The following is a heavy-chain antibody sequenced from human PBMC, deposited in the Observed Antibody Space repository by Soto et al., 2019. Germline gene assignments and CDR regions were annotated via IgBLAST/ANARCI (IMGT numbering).Heavy chain of an antibody. CDR2: IRGGGSPI. CDR1: GLTFSTYE. D-gene: IGHD1-7*01. Sequence: SLRLSCAASGLTFSTYEMNWVRQAPGKGLEWVSYIRGGGSPILYADSVKGRFTIPRDNAKNSLYLQMNSLRAEDTAIYYCASKIFGTTYFDYWGQGALVTVS. CDR3: ASKIFGTTYFDY. J-gene: IGHJ4*02. V-gene: IGHV3-48*03.